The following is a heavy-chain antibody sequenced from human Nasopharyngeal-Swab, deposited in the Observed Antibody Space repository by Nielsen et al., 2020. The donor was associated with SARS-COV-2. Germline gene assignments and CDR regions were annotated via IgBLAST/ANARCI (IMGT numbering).Heavy chain of an antibody. J-gene: IGHJ3*02. CDR1: GYSISSGYY. CDR2: IYHSGST. CDR3: ARDSGMGVEQWLVPRGAFDI. D-gene: IGHD6-19*01. V-gene: IGHV4-38-2*02. Sequence: SETLSLTCTVSGYSISSGYYWGWIRQPPGKGLEWIGSIYHSGSTYYNPSLKSRVTISVDTSKNQFSLKLSSVTAADTAVYYCARDSGMGVEQWLVPRGAFDIWGQGTMVTVSS.